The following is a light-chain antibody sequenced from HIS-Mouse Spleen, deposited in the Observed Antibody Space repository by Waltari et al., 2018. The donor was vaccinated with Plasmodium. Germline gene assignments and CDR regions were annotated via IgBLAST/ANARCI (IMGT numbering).Light chain of an antibody. CDR1: VLAKKY. CDR2: KDS. V-gene: IGLV3-27*01. J-gene: IGLJ3*02. Sequence: SYELTQPSSVSVSPGQTARITCPGDVLAKKYARWFQQKPGQAPVLVIYKDSERPLGIPERFSGSSSGATVTLSISGAQVEDEADYYCYSAADNLWVFGGGTKLTVL. CDR3: YSAADNLWV.